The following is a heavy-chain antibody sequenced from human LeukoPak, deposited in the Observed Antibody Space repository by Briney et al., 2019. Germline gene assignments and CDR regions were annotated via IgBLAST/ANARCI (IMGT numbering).Heavy chain of an antibody. Sequence: ASVKVSCKASGYTFTSYGISWVRQAPGQGLEWMGWISAYNGNTNYAQKFQGRVTMTRNTSISTAYMELSSLRSEDTAVYYCARGLDYDILTGYYTGVSDYWGQGTLVTVSS. CDR2: ISAYNGNT. CDR3: ARGLDYDILTGYYTGVSDY. D-gene: IGHD3-9*01. J-gene: IGHJ4*02. V-gene: IGHV1-18*01. CDR1: GYTFTSYG.